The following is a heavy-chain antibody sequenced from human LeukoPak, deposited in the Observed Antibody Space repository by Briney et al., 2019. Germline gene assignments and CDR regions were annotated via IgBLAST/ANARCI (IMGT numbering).Heavy chain of an antibody. J-gene: IGHJ4*02. CDR3: ARGGSSWGDY. D-gene: IGHD6-13*01. V-gene: IGHV3-7*03. CDR1: GFTFSRYW. Sequence: GGSLRLSCAASGFTFSRYWMNWVRQAPGEGLEWVANIKEDGSEKNYVDSVKGRFTISRDNAKNSLYLQMNSLRAEDTAVYYCARGGSSWGDYWGQGTLVTVSS. CDR2: IKEDGSEK.